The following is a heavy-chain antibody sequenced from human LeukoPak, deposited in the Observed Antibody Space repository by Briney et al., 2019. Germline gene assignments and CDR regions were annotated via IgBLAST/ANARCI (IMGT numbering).Heavy chain of an antibody. CDR3: ARDGRAAAASDY. D-gene: IGHD6-13*01. Sequence: GGSLRLSCAASGFTFSYYWMSWVRQAPGKGLEWVANIKQDGSEKYYVDSVKGRFTISRDNAKNSLYLQMNSLRAEDTAVYYCARDGRAAAASDYWGQGTLVTVSS. V-gene: IGHV3-7*01. J-gene: IGHJ4*02. CDR2: IKQDGSEK. CDR1: GFTFSYYW.